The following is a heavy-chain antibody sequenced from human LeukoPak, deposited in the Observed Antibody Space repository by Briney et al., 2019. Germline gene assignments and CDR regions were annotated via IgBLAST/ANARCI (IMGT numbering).Heavy chain of an antibody. V-gene: IGHV4-39*01. CDR2: VNYSGST. CDR3: AKKGDTGNYDI. J-gene: IGHJ3*02. Sequence: PSETLSLTCAVSGGSISSSSHYWGWIRQPPGKGLEWIGSVNYSGSTYYNPSLKSRVTISVDTSKNQFSLKLSSVTAADTAVYYCAKKGDTGNYDIWGQGAMVTVSS. D-gene: IGHD1-26*01. CDR1: GGSISSSSHY.